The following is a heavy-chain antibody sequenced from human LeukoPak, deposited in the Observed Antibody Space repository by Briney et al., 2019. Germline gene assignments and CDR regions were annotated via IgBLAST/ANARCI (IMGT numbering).Heavy chain of an antibody. CDR1: GGTFSSYA. J-gene: IGHJ5*02. CDR3: AGGYCSSASCYGFDP. Sequence: ASVKVSCKASGGTFSSYAISWVRQAPGQGLEWMGGIIPIFGTANYAQKFQGRVTITTDESTSTAYMELSSLRSEDTAVYYCAGGYCSSASCYGFDPWGQGTLVTVSS. CDR2: IIPIFGTA. V-gene: IGHV1-69*05. D-gene: IGHD2-2*01.